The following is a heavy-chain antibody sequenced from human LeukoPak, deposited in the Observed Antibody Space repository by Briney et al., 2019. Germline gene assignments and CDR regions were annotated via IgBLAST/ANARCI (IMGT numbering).Heavy chain of an antibody. V-gene: IGHV4-39*01. CDR3: ARQGTSDTSHFDY. CDR2: FYYSGST. J-gene: IGHJ4*02. D-gene: IGHD2-2*01. Sequence: PSETLSLTCTVSGGSISSGTYYWAWIRQPPGRGLEWIGSFYYSGSTYYNPSLKSRVTISVDTSKNQFSLKLSSVTAADTAIYYCARQGTSDTSHFDYWGQGTLVTVSS. CDR1: GGSISSGTYY.